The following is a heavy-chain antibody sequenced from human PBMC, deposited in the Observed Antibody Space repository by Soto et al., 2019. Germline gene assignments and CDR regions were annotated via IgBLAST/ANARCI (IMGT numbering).Heavy chain of an antibody. V-gene: IGHV4-34*01. CDR3: ARVSQYSSIVQH. CDR1: GGSFSGYY. Sequence: TLSLTCAVYGGSFSGYYWSWIRQPPGKGLEWIGEINHSGSTRYNPSLESRVTISVDTSKNQFSLNLNSVTAADTAVYYCARVSQYSSIVQHWGQGALVTVSS. D-gene: IGHD6-13*01. CDR2: INHSGST. J-gene: IGHJ1*01.